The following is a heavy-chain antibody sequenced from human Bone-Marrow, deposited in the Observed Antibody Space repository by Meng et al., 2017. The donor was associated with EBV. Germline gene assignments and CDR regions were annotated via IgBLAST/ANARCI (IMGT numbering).Heavy chain of an antibody. CDR3: ASESGRGFTPDY. V-gene: IGHV1-18*01. CDR2: ISAYNGNT. CDR1: GYPFTSYG. J-gene: IGHJ4*02. Sequence: QVQLGQAGAEVKKPGASVKVPCKASGYPFTSYGISWVRQAPGQGLEWMGWISAYNGNTNYAQKLQGRVTMTTDTSTSTAYMELRSLRSDDTAVYYCASESGRGFTPDYWGQGTLVTVSS. D-gene: IGHD3-10*01.